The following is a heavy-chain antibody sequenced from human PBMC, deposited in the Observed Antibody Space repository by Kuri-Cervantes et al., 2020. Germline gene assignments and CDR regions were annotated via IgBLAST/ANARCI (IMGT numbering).Heavy chain of an antibody. CDR3: AGILTGYTLDY. Sequence: SQTLSLTCAVYGGSFSGYYWSWIRQPPGKGLEWIGEINHSGSTNYNPSLKSQVTISVDTSKNQFSLKLSSVTAADTAVYYCAGILTGYTLDYWGQGTLVTVSS. J-gene: IGHJ4*02. CDR2: INHSGST. V-gene: IGHV4-34*01. D-gene: IGHD3-9*01. CDR1: GGSFSGYY.